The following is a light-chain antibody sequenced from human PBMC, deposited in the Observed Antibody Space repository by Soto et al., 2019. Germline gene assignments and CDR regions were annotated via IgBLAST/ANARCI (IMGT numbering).Light chain of an antibody. CDR2: AAS. CDR1: QGISTY. Sequence: DIQMTQSPSSLSASVGDRVTITCRASQGISTYLVWYQQKPGTVPKLLIFAASTLHSVVPSRFSGSGSGTDFTLTISSLQPEDGGTYYCQHYKGAWWTFGQGTQVQIK. J-gene: IGKJ1*01. V-gene: IGKV1-27*01. CDR3: QHYKGAWWT.